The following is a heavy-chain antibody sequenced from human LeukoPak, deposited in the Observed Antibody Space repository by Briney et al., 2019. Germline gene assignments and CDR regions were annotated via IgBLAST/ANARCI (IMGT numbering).Heavy chain of an antibody. Sequence: SQTLSLTRTVSGGSINNGGYYWSWIRQHPGKGLEWIGYIYYSGSSYYNPSLRSRVTISVDTSKNHFSLKLSSVTAADTAVYYCARNRDGYNSFDYWGQGTLVTVSS. D-gene: IGHD5-24*01. CDR3: ARNRDGYNSFDY. V-gene: IGHV4-31*03. CDR1: GGSINNGGYY. CDR2: IYYSGSS. J-gene: IGHJ4*02.